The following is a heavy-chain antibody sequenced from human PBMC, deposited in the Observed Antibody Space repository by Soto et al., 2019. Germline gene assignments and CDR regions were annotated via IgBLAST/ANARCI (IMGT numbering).Heavy chain of an antibody. CDR3: AHGGRLAYCTGDTSLFDH. D-gene: IGHD2-8*02. CDR2: IYWDDDK. Sequence: SGPTLVNPTQTLTLTCTFSGFSLTTSGVVVGWIRQPPGKALEWLALIYWDDDKRYSPSLNSRLTITKDTSKNQVVLTMTNMDPVDTATYYCAHGGRLAYCTGDTSLFDHWGQGTLVTVSS. CDR1: GFSLTTSGVV. V-gene: IGHV2-5*02. J-gene: IGHJ4*02.